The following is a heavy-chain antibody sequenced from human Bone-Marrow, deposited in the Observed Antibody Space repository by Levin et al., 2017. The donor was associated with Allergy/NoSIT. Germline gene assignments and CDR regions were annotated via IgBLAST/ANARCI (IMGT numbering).Heavy chain of an antibody. Sequence: SETLSLTCTVSGGSISSSSYYWGWIRQPPGKGLEWIGTIFYSGSTYYNPSLKSRVTVSVDTSKNQFSLKLSSVTAADTAVYYCARGNRHDFLPDYWGQGTLVTVSS. CDR1: GGSISSSSYY. CDR2: IFYSGST. V-gene: IGHV4-39*01. D-gene: IGHD2/OR15-2a*01. J-gene: IGHJ4*02. CDR3: ARGNRHDFLPDY.